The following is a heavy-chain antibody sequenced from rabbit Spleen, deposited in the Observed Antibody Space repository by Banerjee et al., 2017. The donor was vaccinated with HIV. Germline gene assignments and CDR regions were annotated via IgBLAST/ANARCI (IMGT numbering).Heavy chain of an antibody. J-gene: IGHJ4*01. D-gene: IGHD8-1*01. CDR1: GFSFSSRYW. CDR2: IYTGDDST. CDR3: AISSPGSSYGFNL. Sequence: QEKLAESGGGLVQPEGSLTLTCTASGFSFSSRYWLCWVRQAPGKGLEWIGCIYTGDDSTYYASWAKGRFTISKTSSTTVTLQMTRLTAADTATYFCAISSPGSSYGFNLWGPGTLVTVS. V-gene: IGHV1S45*01.